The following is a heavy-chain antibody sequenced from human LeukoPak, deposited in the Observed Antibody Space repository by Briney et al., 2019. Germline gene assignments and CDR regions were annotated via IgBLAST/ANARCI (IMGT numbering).Heavy chain of an antibody. CDR1: GFTFSSYA. Sequence: GRSLRLSCAASGFTFSSYAMHWVRQAPGKGLEWVAVISYDGSNKYYADTVKGRFTISRDNSKNTLYLQVNSLRAEDTAVYYCARDWGYSGYDTPLDYWGQGTLVTVSS. D-gene: IGHD5-12*01. CDR3: ARDWGYSGYDTPLDY. V-gene: IGHV3-30*04. CDR2: ISYDGSNK. J-gene: IGHJ4*02.